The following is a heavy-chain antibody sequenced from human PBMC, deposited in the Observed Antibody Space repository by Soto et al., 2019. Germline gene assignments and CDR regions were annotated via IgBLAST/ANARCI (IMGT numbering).Heavy chain of an antibody. V-gene: IGHV4-30-4*01. Sequence: NPSETLSLTCTVSGGSISSGDYYWSWIRQPPGKGLEWIGYIYYSGSTYYNPSLKSRVTISVDTSKNQFSLKLSSVTAADTAVYYCARDLHDCSSTSCYGGSWFDPWGQGTLVTVSS. CDR1: GGSISSGDYY. D-gene: IGHD2-2*01. J-gene: IGHJ5*02. CDR3: ARDLHDCSSTSCYGGSWFDP. CDR2: IYYSGST.